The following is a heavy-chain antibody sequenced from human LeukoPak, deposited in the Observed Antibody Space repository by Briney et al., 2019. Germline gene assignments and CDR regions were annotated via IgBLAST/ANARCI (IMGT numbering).Heavy chain of an antibody. Sequence: GGSLRLSCAASGFTFSSYAMSWVRQAPGKGLEWVSSISSSSSYIYYADSVKGRFTISRDNAKNSLYLQMNSLRAEDTAVYYCARAPGGGDAFAIWGQGTMVTVSS. CDR2: ISSSSSYI. J-gene: IGHJ3*02. CDR3: ARAPGGGDAFAI. V-gene: IGHV3-21*01. D-gene: IGHD3-16*01. CDR1: GFTFSSYA.